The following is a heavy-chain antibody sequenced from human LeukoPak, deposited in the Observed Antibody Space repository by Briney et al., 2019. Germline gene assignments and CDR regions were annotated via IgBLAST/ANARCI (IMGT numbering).Heavy chain of an antibody. Sequence: GSLRLSCAASGFTFSSYAMSWVRQAPGKGLEWVSAISGSGGSTYYADSVKGRFTISRDNSKNTLYLQMNSLRAEDTAVYYCAKDLEYYYYMDVWGKGTTVTVSS. CDR1: GFTFSSYA. CDR2: ISGSGGST. CDR3: AKDLEYYYYMDV. J-gene: IGHJ6*03. V-gene: IGHV3-23*01.